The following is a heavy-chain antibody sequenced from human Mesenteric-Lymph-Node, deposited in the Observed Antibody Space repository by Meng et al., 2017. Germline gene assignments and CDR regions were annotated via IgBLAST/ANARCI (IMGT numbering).Heavy chain of an antibody. V-gene: IGHV3-43D*04. CDR3: ARGGGYYDILTGYSAFDY. CDR2: ISWDGGST. Sequence: GGSLRLSCAASGFTFDDYAMHWVRQAPGKGLEWVSLISWDGGSTYYADSVKGRFTISRDNSKNTLYLQMNSLRAEDTAVYYCARGGGYYDILTGYSAFDYWGQGTLVTVSS. J-gene: IGHJ4*02. CDR1: GFTFDDYA. D-gene: IGHD3-9*01.